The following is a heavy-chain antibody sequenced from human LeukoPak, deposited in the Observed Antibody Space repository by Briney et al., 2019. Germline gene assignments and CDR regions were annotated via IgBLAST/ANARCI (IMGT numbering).Heavy chain of an antibody. CDR3: AGDSAGIAVPGPT. V-gene: IGHV3-66*01. CDR1: GFTVSSYY. Sequence: GGSLTLSCAASGFTVSSYYMNWVRQAPGKGLEWVSVIYSDGNTYYADSVKGRFTISRDNFKNTLYLQMNSLRAEDTAVYYCAGDSAGIAVPGPTWGQGTLVTVSS. J-gene: IGHJ5*02. D-gene: IGHD6-19*01. CDR2: IYSDGNT.